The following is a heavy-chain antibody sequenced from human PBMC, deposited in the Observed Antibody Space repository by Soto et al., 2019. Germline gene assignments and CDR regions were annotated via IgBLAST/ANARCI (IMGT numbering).Heavy chain of an antibody. J-gene: IGHJ4*02. CDR1: GGSVSSGSYY. CDR2: IYYSGST. CDR3: ARASGRYDSSGYYYGPDY. Sequence: SETLSLTCTVSGGSVSSGSYYWSWIRQPPGKGLEWIGYIYYSGSTNYNPSLKSRVTISVDTSKNQFSLKLSSVTAADTAVYHCARASGRYDSSGYYYGPDYWGQGTLVTVSS. V-gene: IGHV4-61*01. D-gene: IGHD3-22*01.